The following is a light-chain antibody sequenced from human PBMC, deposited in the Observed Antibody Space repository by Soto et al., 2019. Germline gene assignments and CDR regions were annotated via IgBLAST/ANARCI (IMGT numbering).Light chain of an antibody. CDR3: QQYGSSPPIT. CDR1: QSVSSSY. V-gene: IGKV3-20*01. Sequence: EIVLTQSSGTLSLSPGDRATLSCRASQSVSSSYLAWYQQKPGQAPRLLIYGASSRATGIPDRFSRSGSGTDFTLTISRLEPEDFAVYYCQQYGSSPPITFGHGTRLEIK. J-gene: IGKJ5*01. CDR2: GAS.